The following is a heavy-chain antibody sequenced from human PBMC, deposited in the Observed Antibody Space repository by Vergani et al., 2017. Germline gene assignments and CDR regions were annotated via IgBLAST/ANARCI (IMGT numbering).Heavy chain of an antibody. Sequence: QVQLVQSGAEVKKPGASVKVSCKASGYTFTGYYMHWVRQAPGQGLEWMGWINPNSGGTNYAQKFQGRVTMTRDTSISTAYMELSRLGSDDTAVYYCARGDDFWSGYLIFDYWGQGTLVTVSS. CDR3: ARGDDFWSGYLIFDY. D-gene: IGHD3-3*01. CDR2: INPNSGGT. J-gene: IGHJ4*02. CDR1: GYTFTGYY. V-gene: IGHV1-2*02.